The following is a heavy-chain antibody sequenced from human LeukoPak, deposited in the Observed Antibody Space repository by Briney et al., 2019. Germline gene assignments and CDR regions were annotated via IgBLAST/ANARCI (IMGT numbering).Heavy chain of an antibody. CDR1: GGTFSSYA. Sequence: SVTVSCKASGGTFSSYAISWVRQAPGQGLEWIGGIIPIFGTANYAQKFQGRVTITADESTSTAYMELSSLRSEDTAVYYCARAPAGYYGSGSYSEFDYWGQGTLVTVSS. D-gene: IGHD3-10*01. CDR2: IIPIFGTA. V-gene: IGHV1-69*13. CDR3: ARAPAGYYGSGSYSEFDY. J-gene: IGHJ4*02.